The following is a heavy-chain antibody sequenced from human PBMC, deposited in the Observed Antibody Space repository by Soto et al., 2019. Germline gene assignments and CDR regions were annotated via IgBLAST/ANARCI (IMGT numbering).Heavy chain of an antibody. J-gene: IGHJ5*02. D-gene: IGHD3-22*01. CDR2: IFPSDSDT. Sequence: PGESLKISGRTSGYKFTSYWIAWVRQMPGKGLEWMGIIFPSDSDTRYSPSFQGQVTISADRSTSTVFLQWASLKASDTAVYFCARKDKSGYFNWFDRWGQGTLVKVSS. CDR3: ARKDKSGYFNWFDR. CDR1: GYKFTSYW. V-gene: IGHV5-51*01.